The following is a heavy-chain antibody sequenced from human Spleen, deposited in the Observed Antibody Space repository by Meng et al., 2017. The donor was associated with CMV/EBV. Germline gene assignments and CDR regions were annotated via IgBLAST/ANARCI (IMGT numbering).Heavy chain of an antibody. D-gene: IGHD1-14*01. CDR2: IRSKTNGGTT. CDR1: GFTFSSAW. CDR3: TISPFDP. Sequence: LRLSCAASGFTFSSAWMNWVRQAPGKGLEWVGHIRSKTNGGTTDYAAPVKGRFTISRDDSKNTLFLQMDTLKTEDTAVYYCTISPFDPWGQGTLVTVSS. J-gene: IGHJ5*02. V-gene: IGHV3-15*01.